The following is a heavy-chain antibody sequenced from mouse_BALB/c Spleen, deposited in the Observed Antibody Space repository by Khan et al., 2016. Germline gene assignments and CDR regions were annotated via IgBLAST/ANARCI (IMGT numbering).Heavy chain of an antibody. V-gene: IGHV3-2*02. D-gene: IGHD2-2*01. CDR1: GYSITSDYA. J-gene: IGHJ4*01. CDR2: ISNSGTT. CDR3: AKWFDAMGY. Sequence: EVQLQESGPGLVKPSQSLSLTCTVTGYSITSDYAWNWIRQFPGNKLEWMGNISNSGTTTYNPPLKSRISITRDTSKNQFFLLLNYVTTEDTPTYYCAKWFDAMGYWGQGTPVTVSS.